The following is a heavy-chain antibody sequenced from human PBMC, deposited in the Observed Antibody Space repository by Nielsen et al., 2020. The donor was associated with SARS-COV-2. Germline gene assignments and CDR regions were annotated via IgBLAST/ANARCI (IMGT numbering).Heavy chain of an antibody. V-gene: IGHV1-69*05. CDR3: ARVVITFGGVIVPFDY. J-gene: IGHJ4*02. Sequence: SVKVSCKASGGTFSSYAISWVRQAPGQGLEWMGGIIPIFGTANYAQKLQGRVTMTTDTSTSTAYMELRSLRSDDTAVYYCARVVITFGGVIVPFDYWGQGTLVTVSS. CDR2: IIPIFGTA. CDR1: GGTFSSYA. D-gene: IGHD3-16*02.